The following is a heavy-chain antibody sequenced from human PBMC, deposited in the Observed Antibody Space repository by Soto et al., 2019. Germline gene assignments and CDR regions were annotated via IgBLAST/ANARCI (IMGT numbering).Heavy chain of an antibody. V-gene: IGHV1-3*01. J-gene: IGHJ5*02. Sequence: GASVKVSCKASGYTFTSYAMHWVRQAPGQRLEWMGWINAGNGNTKYSQKFQGRVTITRDTSASTAYMELSSLRSEDTAVYYCARXADYYGSGSYYNVPFDPWGQGTLVTVSS. CDR1: GYTFTSYA. CDR3: ARXADYYGSGSYYNVPFDP. D-gene: IGHD3-10*01. CDR2: INAGNGNT.